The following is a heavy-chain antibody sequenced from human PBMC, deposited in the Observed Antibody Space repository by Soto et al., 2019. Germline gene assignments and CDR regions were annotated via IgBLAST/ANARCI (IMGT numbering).Heavy chain of an antibody. CDR2: IYSGGST. CDR1: GFTVSSNY. Sequence: GGSLILSCAASGFTVSSNYMSWVRQAPGKGLEWVSVIYSGGSTYYADSVKGRFTISRDNSKNTLYLQMTSLRAEDTAVYYCASHPDPYDAFDMWGQGTMVTVSS. J-gene: IGHJ3*02. CDR3: ASHPDPYDAFDM. V-gene: IGHV3-66*04.